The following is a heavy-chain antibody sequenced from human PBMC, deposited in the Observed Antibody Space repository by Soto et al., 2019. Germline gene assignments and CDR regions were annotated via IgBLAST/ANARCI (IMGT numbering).Heavy chain of an antibody. CDR3: ASSYYYDSSGPPSLFDY. D-gene: IGHD3-22*01. V-gene: IGHV4-39*01. Sequence: QLQLQASGPGLVKPSETLSLTCTVSGGSISSSSYYWGWIRQPPGKGLEWIGSIYYSGSTYYNPSLKSRVTMSVDTSKTQFSLKLSSVTAADTAVYYCASSYYYDSSGPPSLFDYWGQGTLVTVSS. CDR1: GGSISSSSYY. CDR2: IYYSGST. J-gene: IGHJ4*02.